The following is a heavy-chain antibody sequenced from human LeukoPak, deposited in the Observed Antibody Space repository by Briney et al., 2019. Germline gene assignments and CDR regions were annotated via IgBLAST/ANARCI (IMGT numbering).Heavy chain of an antibody. V-gene: IGHV1-24*01. CDR2: FDPEDGET. CDR3: ATDLITGTTIYGMDV. D-gene: IGHD1-20*01. CDR1: GDTLTELS. Sequence: ASVKVSCKVSGDTLTELSMHWVRQAPGKGLEWMGGFDPEDGETIYAQKFQGRVTMTEDTSTDTAYMELSSLRSEDTAVCYCATDLITGTTIYGMDVWGQGTTVTVSS. J-gene: IGHJ6*02.